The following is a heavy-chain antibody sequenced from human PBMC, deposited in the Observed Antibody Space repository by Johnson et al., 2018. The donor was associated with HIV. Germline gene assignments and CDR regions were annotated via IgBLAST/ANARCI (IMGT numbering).Heavy chain of an antibody. CDR1: GFTFDDYA. J-gene: IGHJ3*02. D-gene: IGHD6-13*01. CDR2: ISWNSGSI. V-gene: IGHV3-9*01. Sequence: VQLVESGGGLVQHGRSLRLSCAASGFTFDDYAMHWVRQAPGKGLEWVSGISWNSGSIGYADSVKGRFTISRDNAKNSLYLQMNSLRAEDTALYYCAKGIGYSSSFDAFDIWGQGTMVTVSS. CDR3: AKGIGYSSSFDAFDI.